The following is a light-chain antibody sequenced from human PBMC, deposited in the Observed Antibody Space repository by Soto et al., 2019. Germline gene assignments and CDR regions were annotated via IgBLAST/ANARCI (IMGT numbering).Light chain of an antibody. CDR1: SSDVGTYNL. CDR3: CSYAGSSTYYV. CDR2: EVN. J-gene: IGLJ1*01. V-gene: IGLV2-23*02. Sequence: QSALTQPASASGSPGQSVTVSCTGSSSDVGTYNLVSWYQQHPGKVPKLLIYEVNKRPSGVSNRFSGSKSGNTASLTISGLQAEDEADHYCCSYAGSSTYYVFGTGTKGTVL.